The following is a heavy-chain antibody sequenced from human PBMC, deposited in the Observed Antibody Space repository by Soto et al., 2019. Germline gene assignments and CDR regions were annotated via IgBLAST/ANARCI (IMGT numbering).Heavy chain of an antibody. V-gene: IGHV3-23*01. CDR1: RFTFSSYA. Sequence: PGGSLRLSCAPSRFTFSSYAMSWVRQAPGKGLDWVSAISGSGGSTYYAEPVKGRFTTSRDNSKNTLYLQMNSLRAEDTAVYYCAKVRGPAARHIAARRPYDYWGQGTLVTVSS. CDR3: AKVRGPAARHIAARRPYDY. J-gene: IGHJ4*02. CDR2: ISGSGGST. D-gene: IGHD6-6*01.